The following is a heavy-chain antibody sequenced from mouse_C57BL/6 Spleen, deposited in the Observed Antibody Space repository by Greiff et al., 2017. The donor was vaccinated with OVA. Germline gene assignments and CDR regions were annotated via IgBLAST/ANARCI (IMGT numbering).Heavy chain of an antibody. CDR2: INPNNGGT. CDR1: GYTFTDYY. V-gene: IGHV1-26*01. Sequence: EVQLQQSGPELVKPGASVKISCKASGYTFTDYYMNWVKQSPGKSLEWIGDINPNNGGTSYNQKFKGKATLTVDKSSSTAYMELRSLTSEDSAVYYCARRLPLYDGYDGYAMDYWGQGTSVTVSS. D-gene: IGHD2-3*01. CDR3: ARRLPLYDGYDGYAMDY. J-gene: IGHJ4*01.